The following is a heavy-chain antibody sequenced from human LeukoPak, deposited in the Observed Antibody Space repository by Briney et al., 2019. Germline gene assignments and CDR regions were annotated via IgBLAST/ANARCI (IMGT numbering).Heavy chain of an antibody. CDR3: ARAVGYFDHSLDY. D-gene: IGHD3-9*01. Sequence: SETLSLTCAVSGVSISSSNWWSWVRPPPGKGLEWIGEIYHSGSTNYIPSLKSRVTISVDKSKNQFSLRLSSVTAADTAVYYCARAVGYFDHSLDYWGQGTLVTVSS. J-gene: IGHJ4*02. V-gene: IGHV4-4*02. CDR1: GVSISSSNW. CDR2: IYHSGST.